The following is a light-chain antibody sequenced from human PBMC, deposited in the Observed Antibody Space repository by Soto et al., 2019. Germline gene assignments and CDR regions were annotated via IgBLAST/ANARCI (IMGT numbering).Light chain of an antibody. CDR2: EVS. V-gene: IGLV2-14*01. J-gene: IGLJ1*01. CDR1: SSDVGNYNY. Sequence: ALTQPASVSGSPGQSITISCTGTSSDVGNYNYVSWYQQHPGKAPKLMIFEVSNRPSGVSNRFSGSKSGNTASLTISGLQTEDEADYYCSSYTTSSTRVFGSGTKVTVL. CDR3: SSYTTSSTRV.